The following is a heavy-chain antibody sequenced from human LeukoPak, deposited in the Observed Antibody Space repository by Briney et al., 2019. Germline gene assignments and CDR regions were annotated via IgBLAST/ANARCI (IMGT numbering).Heavy chain of an antibody. CDR3: ARGLYCSSTSCYRPRHGWFDP. J-gene: IGHJ5*02. V-gene: IGHV4-38-2*02. CDR2: INHSGST. CDR1: GYSISSGYY. Sequence: SETLSLTCTVSGYSISSGYYWSWIRQPPGKGLEWIGEINHSGSTNYNPSLKSRVTISVDTSKNQFSLKLSSVTAADTAVYYCARGLYCSSTSCYRPRHGWFDPWGQGTLVTVSS. D-gene: IGHD2-2*01.